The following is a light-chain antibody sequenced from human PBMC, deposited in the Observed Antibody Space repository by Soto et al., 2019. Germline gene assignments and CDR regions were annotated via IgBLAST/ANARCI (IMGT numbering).Light chain of an antibody. V-gene: IGLV2-14*01. CDR2: AVT. CDR3: SSYTSSSTLYV. Sequence: QSALTQPASVSGSPGQSITISCTGTSSDVGDNNYVSWYQQHPGKAPKLMIYAVTHRPSGISNRFSGSKSGNTASLTISGLQAEDEADYYCSSYTSSSTLYVFGTGTKVTVL. J-gene: IGLJ1*01. CDR1: SSDVGDNNY.